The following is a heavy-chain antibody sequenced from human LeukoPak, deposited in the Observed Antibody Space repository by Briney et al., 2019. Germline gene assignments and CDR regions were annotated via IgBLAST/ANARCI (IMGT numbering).Heavy chain of an antibody. V-gene: IGHV1-69*06. CDR1: GGTFSSYA. CDR3: ASHYYDSSGQLDY. CDR2: IIPIFGTA. Sequence: SVKVSCKASGGTFSSYAISWVRQAPGQGLEWMGGIIPIFGTANYAQKFQGRVTITADKSTSTAYMELSSLRSEDTAVYYCASHYYDSSGQLDYWGQGTLVTVSS. D-gene: IGHD3-22*01. J-gene: IGHJ4*02.